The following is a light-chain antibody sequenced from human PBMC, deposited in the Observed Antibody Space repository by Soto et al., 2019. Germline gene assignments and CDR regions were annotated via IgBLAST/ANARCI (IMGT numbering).Light chain of an antibody. J-gene: IGKJ5*01. CDR3: QQYNSYPIT. V-gene: IGKV1-5*03. Sequence: DIQMTQYPSTLSASVGDRVTITCRASQSISSWLAWYQQKPGKAPKSLIYKASSLESGVPSRFSGGGSGTEFTLTISSLQPDDFATYYCQQYNSYPITFGQGTRLEIK. CDR2: KAS. CDR1: QSISSW.